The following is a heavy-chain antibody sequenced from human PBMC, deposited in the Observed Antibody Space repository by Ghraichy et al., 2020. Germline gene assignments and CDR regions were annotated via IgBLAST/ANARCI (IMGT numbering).Heavy chain of an antibody. D-gene: IGHD3-22*01. V-gene: IGHV3-23*01. CDR1: GFTFSNYA. Sequence: GGSLRLSCAASGFTFSNYAMSWVRQAPGKGLEWVSAISGSGGSTYYADSVKGRFTISRDNSKNTLFLQMNSLRADDTAVYYCAKDPLVRYDESTAYYWDSWGQGTLVTVSS. CDR3: AKDPLVRYDESTAYYWDS. CDR2: ISGSGGST. J-gene: IGHJ4*02.